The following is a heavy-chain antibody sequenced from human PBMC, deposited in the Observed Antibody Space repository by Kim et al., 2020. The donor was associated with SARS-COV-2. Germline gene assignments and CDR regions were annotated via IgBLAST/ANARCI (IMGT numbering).Heavy chain of an antibody. CDR2: RA. V-gene: IGHV1-46*01. CDR3: ASAPWGFPFDI. Sequence: RAIYGQTFQGRVTRTSDSSKSTVYMELSSLRSEDTAVYYCASAPWGFPFDIWGQGTMVTVSS. J-gene: IGHJ3*02. D-gene: IGHD3-16*01.